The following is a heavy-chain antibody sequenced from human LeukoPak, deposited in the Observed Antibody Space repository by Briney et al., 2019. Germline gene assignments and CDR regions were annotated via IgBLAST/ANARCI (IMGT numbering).Heavy chain of an antibody. CDR3: AAAKYYYGSGSYLDY. V-gene: IGHV4-31*03. CDR2: IYYSGST. CDR1: GGSISSGGYY. Sequence: SETLSLTCTVSGGSISSGGYYWSWIRQHPGKGLEWIGYIYYSGSTYYNPSLKSRVTISVDTSKSQFSLKLSSVTAADTAVYYCAAAKYYYGSGSYLDYWGQGTLVTVSS. J-gene: IGHJ4*02. D-gene: IGHD3-10*01.